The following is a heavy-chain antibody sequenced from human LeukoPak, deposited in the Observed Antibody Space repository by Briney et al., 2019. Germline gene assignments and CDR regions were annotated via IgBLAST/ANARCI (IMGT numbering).Heavy chain of an antibody. Sequence: ASVKVSCKASGYTFSSCGFSWLRQAPGQGLEWMGYISAYNGNTKYAQHLQGRVTMTTDPPTSTVYMELRSLRSDDTAVYYCARDRRAWDSGDPFHFWGQGTLVTVSS. D-gene: IGHD4-17*01. J-gene: IGHJ4*02. CDR3: ARDRRAWDSGDPFHF. CDR2: ISAYNGNT. CDR1: GYTFSSCG. V-gene: IGHV1-18*04.